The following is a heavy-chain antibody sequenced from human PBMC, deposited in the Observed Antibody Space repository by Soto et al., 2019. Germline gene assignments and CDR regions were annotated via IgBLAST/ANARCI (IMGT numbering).Heavy chain of an antibody. V-gene: IGHV4-61*01. CDR2: IYDSGST. CDR1: SGSVSRGSYY. J-gene: IGHJ3*02. D-gene: IGHD1-26*01. Sequence: QVQLQESGPGLVKPSETLSLTCTVSSGSVSRGSYYWSWIRQPPGKGMACLGYIYDSGSTNYNHSLTSRVTIPVDTSKNQFSLELSSVTAAATAVYSCARGSGRYSIREGMIDAFDIWGQGTMVTVSS. CDR3: ARGSGRYSIREGMIDAFDI.